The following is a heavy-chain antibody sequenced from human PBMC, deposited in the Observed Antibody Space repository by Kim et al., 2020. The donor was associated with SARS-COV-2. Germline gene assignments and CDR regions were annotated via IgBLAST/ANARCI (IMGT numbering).Heavy chain of an antibody. V-gene: IGHV3-30*18. CDR3: AKYSSSSVY. CDR1: GFTFSSYG. Sequence: GGSLRLSCAASGFTFSSYGMHWVRQAPGKGLEWVAVISYDGSNKYYADSVKGRFTISRDNSKNTLYLQMNSLRAEDTAVYYCAKYSSSSVYWGQGTLVTVSS. J-gene: IGHJ4*02. D-gene: IGHD6-6*01. CDR2: ISYDGSNK.